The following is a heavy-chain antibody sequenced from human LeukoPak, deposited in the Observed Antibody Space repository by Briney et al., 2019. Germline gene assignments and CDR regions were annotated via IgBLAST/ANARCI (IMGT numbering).Heavy chain of an antibody. CDR3: ARHVDYYDSSAGDAFDI. CDR2: FSHSGST. V-gene: IGHV4-38-2*02. CDR1: GYTIRNGFY. Sequence: SETLSLTCTVSGYTIRNGFYWGWIRQPPGKGLEWIGTISLSGSFSHSGSTYFNPSLKSRVTISVDTSKNQFSLRLSSVTAADTAVYYCARHVDYYDSSAGDAFDIWGQGTMVTVSS. J-gene: IGHJ3*02. D-gene: IGHD3-22*01.